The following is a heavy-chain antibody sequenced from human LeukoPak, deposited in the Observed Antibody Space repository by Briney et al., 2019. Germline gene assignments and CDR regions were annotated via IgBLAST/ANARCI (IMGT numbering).Heavy chain of an antibody. CDR3: VRNFATGD. Sequence: GGSLRLSCAASGFTFSSHLMDWVRQAQGTGLVWVSSIKGDGTAPNYADSVKGRFTISRDNAKSTLYLQMSSLRVEDTAVYHCVRNFATGDWGQGALVTVSS. CDR2: IKGDGTAP. CDR1: GFTFSSHL. J-gene: IGHJ4*02. V-gene: IGHV3-74*01. D-gene: IGHD1-14*01.